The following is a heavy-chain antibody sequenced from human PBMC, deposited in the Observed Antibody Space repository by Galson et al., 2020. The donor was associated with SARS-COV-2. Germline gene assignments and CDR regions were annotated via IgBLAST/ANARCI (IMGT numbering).Heavy chain of an antibody. J-gene: IGHJ4*02. CDR2: IYYSGST. V-gene: IGHV4-59*13. CDR3: ARLGSGWFYYFDY. CDR1: GGSISSYY. Sequence: SETLSLTCTVSGGSISSYYWSWIRQPPGKGLEWIGYIYYSGSTNYNPSLKSRVTISVDTSKNQFSLKLSSVTAADTAVYYCARLGSGWFYYFDYWGQGTLVTVSS. D-gene: IGHD6-19*01.